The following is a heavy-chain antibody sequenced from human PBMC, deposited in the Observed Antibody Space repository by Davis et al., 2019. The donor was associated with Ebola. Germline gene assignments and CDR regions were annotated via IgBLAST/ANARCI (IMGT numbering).Heavy chain of an antibody. D-gene: IGHD5-12*01. CDR2: TYYTSKWYN. CDR3: ARGWLRSSFDY. CDR1: FLFLFLQHGA. J-gene: IGHJ4*02. Sequence: HSQTLSLTCAISFLFLFLQHGAWNWIRQSPSRGLEWLGRTYYTSKWYNDYAVSVKSRITISPDTSKNQLSLQLDSVTPEDTAVYYCARGWLRSSFDYWGQGTLVTVS. V-gene: IGHV6-1*01.